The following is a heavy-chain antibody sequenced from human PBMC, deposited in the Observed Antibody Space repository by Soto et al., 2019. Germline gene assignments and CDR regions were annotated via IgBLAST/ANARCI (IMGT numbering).Heavy chain of an antibody. CDR2: ISSSSSYI. D-gene: IGHD3-10*01. V-gene: IGHV3-21*06. CDR3: ARDIGEMSAV. J-gene: IGHJ4*02. CDR1: GFTFSSST. Sequence: PGGSLRLSCTGSGFTFSSSTMTWVRQGPGKGLEWVSSISSSSSYIYSADSLKGRFTISRDNAKNSLYLQMNSLRAEDTAVYYCARDIGEMSAVWGQGTQVTVYS.